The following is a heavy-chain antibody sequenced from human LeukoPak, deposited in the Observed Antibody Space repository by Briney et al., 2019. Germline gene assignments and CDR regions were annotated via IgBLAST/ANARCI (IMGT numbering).Heavy chain of an antibody. Sequence: ASVKVSCKASGYTFTNYGISWVRQAPGQGLEWMGIINPSGGSTSYAQKFQGRVTMTRDMSTSTVYMELSSLRSEDTAVYYCARGVLRPHFDYWGQGTLVTVSS. CDR3: ARGVLRPHFDY. CDR2: INPSGGST. V-gene: IGHV1-46*01. D-gene: IGHD4-17*01. CDR1: GYTFTNYG. J-gene: IGHJ4*02.